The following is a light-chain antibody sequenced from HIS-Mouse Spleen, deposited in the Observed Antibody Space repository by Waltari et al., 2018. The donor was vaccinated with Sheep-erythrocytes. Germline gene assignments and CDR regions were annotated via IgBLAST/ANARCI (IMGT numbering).Light chain of an antibody. CDR3: LQDYNYPWT. CDR2: AAS. CDR1: QGIRND. J-gene: IGKJ1*01. Sequence: AIQMTQSPSSLSASVGDRVTITCRSNQGIRNDLGWYQQKPGKAPKLLIYAASSLQSGVPSRFSGSGSGTDFTLTISSLQPEDFATYYCLQDYNYPWTFGQGTKVEIK. V-gene: IGKV1-6*01.